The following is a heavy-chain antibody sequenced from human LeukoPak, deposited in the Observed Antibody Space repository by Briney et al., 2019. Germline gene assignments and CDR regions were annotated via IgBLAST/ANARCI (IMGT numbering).Heavy chain of an antibody. CDR2: ISSSSSYI. CDR3: ASSNWYTGNAFDI. CDR1: RFTFSSYS. Sequence: PGGSLRLSCAASRFTFSSYSMNWVRQAPGKGLEWVSSISSSSSYIYYADSVKGRFTISRDNAKNSLYLQMNSLRAEDTAVYYCASSNWYTGNAFDIWGQGTMVTVSS. V-gene: IGHV3-21*01. D-gene: IGHD1/OR15-1a*01. J-gene: IGHJ3*02.